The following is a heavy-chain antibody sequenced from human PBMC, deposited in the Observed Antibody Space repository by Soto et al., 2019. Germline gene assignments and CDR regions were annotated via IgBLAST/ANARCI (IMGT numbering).Heavy chain of an antibody. V-gene: IGHV1-69*05. D-gene: IGHD3-22*01. Sequence: SVKVSCKASGGTFSSYAISWVRQAPGQGLEWMGGIIPIFGTANYAQKLQGRVTMTTDTSTSTAYLDLRSLRSDDTAVYYCARDISVYYYDSSGKGHFDYWGQGTLVTVSS. CDR3: ARDISVYYYDSSGKGHFDY. J-gene: IGHJ4*02. CDR2: IIPIFGTA. CDR1: GGTFSSYA.